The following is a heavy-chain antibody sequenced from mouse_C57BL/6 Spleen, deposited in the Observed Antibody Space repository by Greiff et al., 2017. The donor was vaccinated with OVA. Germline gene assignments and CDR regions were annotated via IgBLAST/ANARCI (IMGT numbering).Heavy chain of an antibody. J-gene: IGHJ3*01. CDR3: APFYDGYYSFAY. D-gene: IGHD2-3*01. V-gene: IGHV1-22*01. Sequence: VQLQQSGPELVKPGASVKMSCKASGYTFTDYNMHWVKQSHGKSLEWIGYINPNNGGTSYNQKFKGKATLTVNKSSSTAYMELRSLTAEDSAVYYCAPFYDGYYSFAYWGQGTLVTVSA. CDR2: INPNNGGT. CDR1: GYTFTDYN.